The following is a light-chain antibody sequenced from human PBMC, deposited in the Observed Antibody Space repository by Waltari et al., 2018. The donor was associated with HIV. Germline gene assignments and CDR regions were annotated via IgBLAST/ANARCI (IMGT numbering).Light chain of an antibody. CDR1: NIGNRD. CDR3: QVWDSGSDHV. J-gene: IGLJ1*01. V-gene: IGLV3-21*01. CDR2: DDD. Sequence: SYVLTQPPSITVAPGKTAKLTCVGNNIGNRDVHWYHQKPGQAPILVIYDDDDRPSGIPERFSGSNSDNTATLTINRVEVGDEADYYCQVWDSGSDHVFGSGTTVTVL.